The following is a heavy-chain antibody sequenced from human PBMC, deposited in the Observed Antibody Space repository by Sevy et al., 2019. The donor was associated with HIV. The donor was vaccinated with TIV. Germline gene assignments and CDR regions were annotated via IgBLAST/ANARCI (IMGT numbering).Heavy chain of an antibody. D-gene: IGHD3-16*01. CDR1: GFSFSTYW. CDR2: MNQDGTER. V-gene: IGHV3-7*01. J-gene: IGHJ4*02. CDR3: VREGLGGFSYSLDC. Sequence: GGSLRLSCAASGFSFSTYWMTWVRQAPGKGLEWVATMNQDGTERDYVDSVNGRFTISRDNTKTSLFLQMNSLSAEDTGVYYCVREGLGGFSYSLDCWGQGTLVTVSS.